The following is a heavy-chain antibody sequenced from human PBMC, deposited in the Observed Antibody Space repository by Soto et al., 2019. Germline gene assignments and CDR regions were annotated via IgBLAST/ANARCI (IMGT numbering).Heavy chain of an antibody. CDR1: GFTFSSYW. V-gene: IGHV3-7*01. J-gene: IGHJ4*02. Sequence: GGSLRLSCAASGFTFSSYWMSWVRQAPGKGLEWVANIKQDGSEKYYVDSVKGRFTISRDNAKNSLYLQMNSLRAEDTAVYYCARDFDGGSCYFDYWGQGTLVTVSS. CDR2: IKQDGSEK. D-gene: IGHD2-15*01. CDR3: ARDFDGGSCYFDY.